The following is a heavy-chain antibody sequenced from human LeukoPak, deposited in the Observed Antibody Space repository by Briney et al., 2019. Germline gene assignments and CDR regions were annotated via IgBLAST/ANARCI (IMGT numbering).Heavy chain of an antibody. Sequence: GGSLRLSCAASGFTFDDYAMHWVRQAPGKGLEWVSGISWNSGSIGYADSVKGRFTISRDNAKNSLYLQMNSLRAEGMALYYCAKASSSSQGAFDIWGQGTMVTVSS. CDR3: AKASSSSQGAFDI. J-gene: IGHJ3*02. V-gene: IGHV3-9*03. D-gene: IGHD6-13*01. CDR1: GFTFDDYA. CDR2: ISWNSGSI.